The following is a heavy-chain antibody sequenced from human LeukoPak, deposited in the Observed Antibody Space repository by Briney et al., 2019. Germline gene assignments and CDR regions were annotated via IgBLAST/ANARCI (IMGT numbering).Heavy chain of an antibody. CDR2: IIPIFGTA. V-gene: IGHV1-69*01. J-gene: IGHJ5*02. D-gene: IGHD6-6*01. CDR3: ARVVVRGFDP. CDR1: GGTFSSYA. Sequence: ASVKVSCKASGGTFSSYAISWVRQAPGQGLEWMGGIIPIFGTANYAQKFQGRVTITADESTSTAYMELSSLRSEDTAVYYCARVVVRGFDPWGQGTLVTVSS.